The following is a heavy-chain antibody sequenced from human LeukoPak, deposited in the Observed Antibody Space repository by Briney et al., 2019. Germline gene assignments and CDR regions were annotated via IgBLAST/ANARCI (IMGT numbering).Heavy chain of an antibody. CDR1: GGTFSSYA. V-gene: IGHV1-69*05. CDR2: IIPIFGTA. J-gene: IGHJ4*02. CDR3: AGTYYYDSSGYPFDY. D-gene: IGHD3-22*01. Sequence: GASVKVSCKASGGTFSSYAISWVRQAPGQGLEWMGRIIPIFGTANYAQKFQGRVTITTDESTSTAYMELSRLRSDDTAVYYCAGTYYYDSSGYPFDYWGQGTLVTVSS.